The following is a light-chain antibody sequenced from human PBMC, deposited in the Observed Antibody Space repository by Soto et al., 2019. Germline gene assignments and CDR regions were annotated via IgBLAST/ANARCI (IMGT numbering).Light chain of an antibody. CDR3: QTWGTGIVV. CDR1: SGHSSYA. CDR2: LNSDGSH. J-gene: IGLJ2*01. V-gene: IGLV4-69*01. Sequence: QSVLTQSPSASASLGASVKLTCTLSSGHSSYAIAWHQQQPEKGPRYLMKLNSDGSHSKGDGIPDRFSGSCSGAERYLTISSLQSEDEADYYCQTWGTGIVVFGGGTKVTVL.